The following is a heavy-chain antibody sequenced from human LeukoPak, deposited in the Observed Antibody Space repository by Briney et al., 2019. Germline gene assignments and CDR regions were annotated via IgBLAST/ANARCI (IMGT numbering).Heavy chain of an antibody. CDR3: ASGAAAGLNAFDI. Sequence: GESLKISCKGSGYTFTNHWIGWVRQMPGKGLEWVAMIYPGDSDTRYNPSLQGQVTISVDRYISTAYLQWSSLKASDTAMYYCASGAAAGLNAFDIWGQGTMVTVSS. D-gene: IGHD6-13*01. V-gene: IGHV5-51*01. J-gene: IGHJ3*02. CDR1: GYTFTNHW. CDR2: IYPGDSDT.